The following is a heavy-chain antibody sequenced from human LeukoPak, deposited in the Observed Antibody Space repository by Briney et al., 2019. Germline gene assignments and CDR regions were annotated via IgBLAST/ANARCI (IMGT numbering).Heavy chain of an antibody. V-gene: IGHV1-18*01. CDR1: GYTFTSYG. CDR3: ARVHSYYYDSSGYYPRYYFDY. D-gene: IGHD3-22*01. CDR2: ISAYNGNT. Sequence: ASVKVSCKASGYTFTSYGISWVRQAPGQGLEWMGWISAYNGNTNYAQKLQGRVTMTTDTSTSTAYMELRSLRSDDTAVYYCARVHSYYYDSSGYYPRYYFDYWGQGTLVTVSS. J-gene: IGHJ4*02.